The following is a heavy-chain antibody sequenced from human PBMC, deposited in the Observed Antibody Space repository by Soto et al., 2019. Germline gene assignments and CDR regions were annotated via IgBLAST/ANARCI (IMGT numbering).Heavy chain of an antibody. D-gene: IGHD2-15*01. CDR2: LSGSGGST. CDR3: AKGTYCSGGSCYYDY. J-gene: IGHJ4*02. V-gene: IGHV3-23*01. CDR1: GFTFSSSG. Sequence: GGSLRLSCRASGFTFSSSGMSWVRQAPGKGLEWVSTLSGSGGSTYYADSVKGRFTISRDNSKNTLYLQMNSLRAEDTAVYYCAKGTYCSGGSCYYDYWGQGTLVTVSS.